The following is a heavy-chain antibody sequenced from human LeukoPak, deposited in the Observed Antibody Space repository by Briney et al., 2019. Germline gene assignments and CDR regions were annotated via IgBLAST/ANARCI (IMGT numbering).Heavy chain of an antibody. CDR1: AGSLTNSYYY. V-gene: IGHV4-39*01. Sequence: SETMSLACILSAGSLTNSYYYWDWIREPPWKGLEGIGSIHYGGSAFYKPSLESRVTMSVDTSKNQFSLKLSSVTAADTAIYYCARPGYSSSWSYFDYWGRGTLVTVSS. CDR3: ARPGYSSSWSYFDY. J-gene: IGHJ4*02. CDR2: IHYGGSA. D-gene: IGHD6-13*01.